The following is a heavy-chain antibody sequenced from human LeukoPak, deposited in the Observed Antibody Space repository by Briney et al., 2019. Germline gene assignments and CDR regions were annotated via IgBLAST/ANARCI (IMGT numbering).Heavy chain of an antibody. CDR3: AKGGRYSSSSWSDY. D-gene: IGHD6-6*01. Sequence: PGGSLRLSCAASGFTFSSYAMSWVRQAPGRGLEWVSAISGSGGSTYYADSVKGRFTISRDNSKNTLYLQMNSLRAEDTAVYYCAKGGRYSSSSWSDYWGQGTLVTVSS. V-gene: IGHV3-23*01. J-gene: IGHJ4*02. CDR1: GFTFSSYA. CDR2: ISGSGGST.